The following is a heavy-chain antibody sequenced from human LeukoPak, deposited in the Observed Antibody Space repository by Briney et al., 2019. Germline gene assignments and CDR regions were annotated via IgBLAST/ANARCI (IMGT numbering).Heavy chain of an antibody. V-gene: IGHV1-8*03. CDR3: ARDRSYYHSDFDY. CDR1: GHTFTSYD. CDR2: MNPNSGNT. D-gene: IGHD1-26*01. Sequence: ASVKVSCRASGHTFTSYDINWVRQATGQGLEWMGWMNPNSGNTGYAQKFQGRVTITRNTSISTAYMELSSLRSEDTAVYYCARDRSYYHSDFDYWGQGTLVTVSS. J-gene: IGHJ4*02.